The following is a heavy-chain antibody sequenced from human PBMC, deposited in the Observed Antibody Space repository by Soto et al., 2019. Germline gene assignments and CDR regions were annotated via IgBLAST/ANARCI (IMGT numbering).Heavy chain of an antibody. V-gene: IGHV3-30-3*01. CDR1: GFTFSSYA. CDR2: ISYDGSNK. CDR3: ARGTNLPGY. Sequence: GGSLRLSCAASGFTFSSYAMHWVRQAPGKGLEWVAVISYDGSNKYYADSVKGRFTISRANSKNTLYLQMNSLRAEYTAVYYCARGTNLPGYWGQGTLVTVSS. D-gene: IGHD2-2*01. J-gene: IGHJ4*02.